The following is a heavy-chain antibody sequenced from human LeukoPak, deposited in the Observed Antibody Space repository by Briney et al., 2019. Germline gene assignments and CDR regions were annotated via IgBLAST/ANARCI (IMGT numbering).Heavy chain of an antibody. CDR3: AKTARTSDF. CDR1: GFSFISSW. V-gene: IGHV3-7*01. Sequence: GESLRVSCAASGFSFISSWMSWVRQTRGKGLEYVAYISDDGSQELYVDSVKGRFTTSRDNARNSLYLQMNSLRVEDTAVYYCAKTARTSDFRGQGTLVTVSS. CDR2: ISDDGSQE. J-gene: IGHJ4*02. D-gene: IGHD1-14*01.